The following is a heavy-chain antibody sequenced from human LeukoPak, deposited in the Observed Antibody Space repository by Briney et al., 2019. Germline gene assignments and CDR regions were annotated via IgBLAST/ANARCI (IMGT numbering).Heavy chain of an antibody. CDR2: IYSGGST. Sequence: CLCPSRAPSRFTLSSNYMSWVRPAPGGGRGWGSVIYSGGSTYYADSVKGGFTIYRDNSKNTMYLQMNSLRAEDTAVYYCAKEIGDSSGWQFDYWGQGTLVTVSS. CDR1: RFTLSSNY. V-gene: IGHV3-53*01. J-gene: IGHJ4*02. CDR3: AKEIGDSSGWQFDY. D-gene: IGHD6-19*01.